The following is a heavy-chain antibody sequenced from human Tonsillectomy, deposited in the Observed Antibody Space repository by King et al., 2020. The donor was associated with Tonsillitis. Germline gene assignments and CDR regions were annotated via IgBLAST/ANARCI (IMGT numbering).Heavy chain of an antibody. CDR3: ARLSRYRYGPGAFDV. J-gene: IGHJ3*01. D-gene: IGHD5-18*01. Sequence: VQLQQWGAGLLKPSETLSLTCAVYGGSFSGYDWNWIRQPPGKGLEWIGEINHSGSTNYNPSLKSRVTISVDTSKKQFSLKLSSVTAADTAVYYCARLSRYRYGPGAFDVGGRGTMVTASA. V-gene: IGHV4-34*01. CDR1: GGSFSGYD. CDR2: INHSGST.